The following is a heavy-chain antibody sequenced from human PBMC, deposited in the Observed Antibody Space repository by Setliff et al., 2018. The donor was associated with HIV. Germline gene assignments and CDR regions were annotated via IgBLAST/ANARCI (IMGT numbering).Heavy chain of an antibody. CDR3: ARDVSWRVRTYIDY. J-gene: IGHJ4*02. CDR1: GFTFSRYA. Sequence: GGSLRLSCAASGFTFSRYAMTWVRQAPGKGLEWVSAISGSGIGSYYADSVKGRFTISRDNAKSSLYLQMNSLRAEDTAVYYCARDVSWRVRTYIDYWGQGTLVTVSS. V-gene: IGHV3-23*01. D-gene: IGHD3-3*01. CDR2: ISGSGIGS.